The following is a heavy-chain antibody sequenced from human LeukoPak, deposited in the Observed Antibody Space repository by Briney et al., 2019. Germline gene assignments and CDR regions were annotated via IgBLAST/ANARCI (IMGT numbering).Heavy chain of an antibody. CDR3: ARGLLWFGELLNENFDY. CDR2: ISAYNGNT. V-gene: IGHV1-18*01. Sequence: GASVKASCKASGYTFTSYGISWVRQAPGQGLEWMGWISAYNGNTNYAQKLQGRVTMTTDTSTSTAYMGLRSLRSDDTAVYYCARGLLWFGELLNENFDYWGQGTLVTVSS. J-gene: IGHJ4*02. D-gene: IGHD3-10*01. CDR1: GYTFTSYG.